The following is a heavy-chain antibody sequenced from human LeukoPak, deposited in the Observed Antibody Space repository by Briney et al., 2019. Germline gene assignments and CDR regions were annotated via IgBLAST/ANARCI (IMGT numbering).Heavy chain of an antibody. Sequence: GGSLRLSCAASGFTFSSYSMNWVRQAPGKGLEWVSSISSSSSYIYYADSVKGRFTISRDNAKNSLYLQMNSLRAEDTAVYYCARDLGDIFFLEEVSASTPDYWGQGTLVTVSS. CDR1: GFTFSSYS. CDR3: ARDLGDIFFLEEVSASTPDY. J-gene: IGHJ4*02. D-gene: IGHD3-9*01. CDR2: ISSSSSYI. V-gene: IGHV3-21*01.